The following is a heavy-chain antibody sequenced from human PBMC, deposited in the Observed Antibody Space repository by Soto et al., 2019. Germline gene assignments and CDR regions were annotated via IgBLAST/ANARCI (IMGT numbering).Heavy chain of an antibody. CDR2: IYYSGST. J-gene: IGHJ5*02. CDR3: ARGEDYYGSELLPPNWFDP. Sequence: SETLSLTCTVSGGSISSYYWSWIRQPPGKGLEWIGYIYYSGSTNYNPSLKSRITISVDTSKNQFSLKLSSVTAADTAVYYCARGEDYYGSELLPPNWFDPWGQGTLVTVSS. V-gene: IGHV4-59*08. CDR1: GGSISSYY. D-gene: IGHD3-10*01.